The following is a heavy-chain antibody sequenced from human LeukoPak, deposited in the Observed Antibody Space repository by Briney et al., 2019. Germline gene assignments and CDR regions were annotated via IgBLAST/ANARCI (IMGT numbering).Heavy chain of an antibody. Sequence: PGGSLSLACAASGFTFSSYWMHWVRQAPGKGLVWVSGIKSDGSSTTCADSVKGRFTISRDNAKNTLYLQMNSLRAEDTAVYYCARASLRAGSDWYFDLWGRGALVTVSS. V-gene: IGHV3-74*01. CDR1: GFTFSSYW. CDR2: IKSDGSST. J-gene: IGHJ2*01. CDR3: ARASLRAGSDWYFDL. D-gene: IGHD6-13*01.